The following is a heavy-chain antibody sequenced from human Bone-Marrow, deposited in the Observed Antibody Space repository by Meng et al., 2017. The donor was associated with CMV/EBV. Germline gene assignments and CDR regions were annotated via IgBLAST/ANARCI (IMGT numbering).Heavy chain of an antibody. D-gene: IGHD3-3*01. CDR2: IYSGGST. Sequence: GGSLRLSCAASGFTVSSNYMSWVRQAPGKGLEWVSVIYSGGSTYYADSVKGRFTISRDNSKNTLYLQMNSLRAEDTAVYYCARDPYYDFWSGYYAPDYWGQGTLVTVSS. CDR1: GFTVSSNY. J-gene: IGHJ4*02. CDR3: ARDPYYDFWSGYYAPDY. V-gene: IGHV3-53*01.